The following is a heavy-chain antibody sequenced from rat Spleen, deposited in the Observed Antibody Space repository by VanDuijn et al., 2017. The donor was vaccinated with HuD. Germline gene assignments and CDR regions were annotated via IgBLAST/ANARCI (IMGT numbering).Heavy chain of an antibody. V-gene: IGHV5-31*01. D-gene: IGHD1-12*03. CDR1: GFTFNNYW. Sequence: EVQLVESGGGLVQPGGSLKLSCVASGFTFNNYWMTWIRQAPGKGLEWVASITNASGRTYYPDSVKGRFTLSRDNAKSTLYLQMGSLRSEDTATYYCARFYDGYYHRFAYWGQGTLVTVSS. CDR3: ARFYDGYYHRFAY. J-gene: IGHJ3*01. CDR2: ITNASGRT.